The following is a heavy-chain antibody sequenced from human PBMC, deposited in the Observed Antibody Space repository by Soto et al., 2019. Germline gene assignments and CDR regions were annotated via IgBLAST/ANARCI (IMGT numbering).Heavy chain of an antibody. V-gene: IGHV4-39*01. CDR3: ARTYCISSRCAAVGHMDV. D-gene: IGHD6-13*01. CDR1: GGSISSSSYY. Sequence: SETLSLTCTVSGGSISSSSYYWGWIRQPPGKGLEWIGGIYYSGTTYYNPSLKSRVTMSVDTSKSQFSLKLSSVTAADTAVYYCARTYCISSRCAAVGHMDVWGTGTTVTVSS. CDR2: IYYSGTT. J-gene: IGHJ6*03.